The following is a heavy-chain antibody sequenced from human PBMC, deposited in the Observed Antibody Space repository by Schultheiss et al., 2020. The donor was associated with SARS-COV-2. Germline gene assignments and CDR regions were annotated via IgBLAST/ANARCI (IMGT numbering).Heavy chain of an antibody. CDR2: LSHSGTT. V-gene: IGHV4-4*02. D-gene: IGHD3-3*01. CDR1: GDSISSSNW. J-gene: IGHJ3*02. Sequence: SETLSLTCAVSGDSISSSNWWGWIRQPPGKGLEWIGELSHSGTTNYNPSLKSLVTISADKSKNQFSLTLRSVTAADTAVYYCTRQTFGVVFSAFDIWGQGTMVTVSS. CDR3: TRQTFGVVFSAFDI.